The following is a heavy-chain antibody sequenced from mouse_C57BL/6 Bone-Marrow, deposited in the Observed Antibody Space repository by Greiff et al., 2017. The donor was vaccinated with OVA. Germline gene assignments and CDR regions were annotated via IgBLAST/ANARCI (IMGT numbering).Heavy chain of an antibody. CDR2: IDPSDSYT. Sequence: VQLQQPGAELVKPGASVKLSCKASGYTFTSYWMQWVKQRPGQGLECIGEIDPSDSYTNYNQKFKGKATLTVDTSSSTAYMQLSSLTSEDSAVYYCARQLRSVAYWGQGTLVTVSA. V-gene: IGHV1-50*01. CDR1: GYTFTSYW. J-gene: IGHJ3*01. CDR3: ARQLRSVAY. D-gene: IGHD3-2*02.